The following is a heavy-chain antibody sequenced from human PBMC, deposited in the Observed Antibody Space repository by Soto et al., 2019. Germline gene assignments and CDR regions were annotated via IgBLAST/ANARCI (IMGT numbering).Heavy chain of an antibody. CDR2: IWYDGSNK. V-gene: IGHV3-33*01. CDR3: ASDITDYYDSSGPGWFDP. J-gene: IGHJ5*02. D-gene: IGHD3-22*01. CDR1: GFTFSSYG. Sequence: GGSLRLSCAASGFTFSSYGMHWVRQAPGKGLEWVAVIWYDGSNKYYADSVKGRFTISRDNSKNTLYLQMNSLRAEDTAVYYCASDITDYYDSSGPGWFDPWGQGTLVTVSS.